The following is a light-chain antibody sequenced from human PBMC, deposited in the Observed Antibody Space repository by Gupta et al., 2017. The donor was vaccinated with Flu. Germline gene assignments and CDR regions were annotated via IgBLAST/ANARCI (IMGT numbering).Light chain of an antibody. Sequence: ISCRSSQGLEYSDGNSYSHWLQQRRGQSPRRLIDPVSRRESGVPGRISGSGAGNDFILKSSRVEAEYVGIYFCMQGAHWPRAFGQGTTVEIK. CDR2: PVS. J-gene: IGKJ1*01. CDR3: MQGAHWPRA. V-gene: IGKV2-30*01. CDR1: QGLEYSDGNSY.